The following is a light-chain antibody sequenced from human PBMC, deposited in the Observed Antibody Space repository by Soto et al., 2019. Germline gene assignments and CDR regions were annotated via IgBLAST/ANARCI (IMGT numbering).Light chain of an antibody. J-gene: IGKJ4*01. V-gene: IGKV1-9*01. Sequence: DIQLTQSPSFLSASVGDRVTITCRASQGISSYLAWYQQKPGKAPKLLIYAASTLQSGVPSRFSGSESGTKFTLTISSLQPEDFATYYCQQLNSYPLFGGGTKV. CDR1: QGISSY. CDR2: AAS. CDR3: QQLNSYPL.